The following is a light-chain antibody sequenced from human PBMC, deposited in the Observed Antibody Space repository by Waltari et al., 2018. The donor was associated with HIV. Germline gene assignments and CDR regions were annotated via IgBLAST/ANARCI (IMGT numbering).Light chain of an antibody. CDR3: QSTDRSGTWV. V-gene: IGLV3-25*03. J-gene: IGLJ3*02. CDR1: ELPKKY. CDR2: KDT. Sequence: YELTQPPSVSVSPGQTARITCSGSELPKKYSHWFRQKPGQPPILLIYKDTERPSGISQRFSASKSGTTVTLTINEVQAEDEAEYLCQSTDRSGTWVFGGGTRLAVL.